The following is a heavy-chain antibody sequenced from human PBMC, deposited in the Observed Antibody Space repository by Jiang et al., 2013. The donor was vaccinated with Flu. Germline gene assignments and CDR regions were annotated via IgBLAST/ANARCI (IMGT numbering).Heavy chain of an antibody. V-gene: IGHV4-61*01. J-gene: IGHJ4*02. CDR3: AREGLYGSGSYYNSRVEAFDY. CDR2: IYYSGST. CDR1: GGSVSSGSYY. D-gene: IGHD3-10*01. Sequence: PGLVKPSETLSLTCTVSGGSVSSGSYYWSWIRQPPGKGLEWIGYIYYSGSTNYNPSLKSRVTISVDTSKNQFSLKLSSVTAADTAVYYCAREGLYGSGSYYNSRVEAFDYWGQGTLVTVSS.